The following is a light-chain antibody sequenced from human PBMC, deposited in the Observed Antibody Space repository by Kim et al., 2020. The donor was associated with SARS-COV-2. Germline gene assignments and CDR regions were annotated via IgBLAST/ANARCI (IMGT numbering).Light chain of an antibody. Sequence: SYELTQPPSVSVSPGQTASITCSGDKLGDKYACWYQQKPGQSPVLVIYQDSKRTSGIPERFSGSNSGNTATLTISGTQAMVEADYYCQAWDSSIVVFGGGTQRTV. V-gene: IGLV3-1*01. J-gene: IGLJ2*01. CDR2: QDS. CDR1: KLGDKY. CDR3: QAWDSSIVV.